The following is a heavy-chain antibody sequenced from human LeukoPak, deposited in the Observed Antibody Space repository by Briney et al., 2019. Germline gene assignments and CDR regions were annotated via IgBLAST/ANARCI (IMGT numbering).Heavy chain of an antibody. CDR2: ISSSGSTI. Sequence: PGGSLRLSCAASGFIFSSYEMNWVRQAPGKGLEWVSYISSSGSTIYYADSVKGRFTISRDNAKNSLYLQMNSLRAEDTAVYYCARDGTVAAAGLDYWGQGTLVTVSS. V-gene: IGHV3-48*03. D-gene: IGHD6-13*01. CDR3: ARDGTVAAAGLDY. CDR1: GFIFSSYE. J-gene: IGHJ4*02.